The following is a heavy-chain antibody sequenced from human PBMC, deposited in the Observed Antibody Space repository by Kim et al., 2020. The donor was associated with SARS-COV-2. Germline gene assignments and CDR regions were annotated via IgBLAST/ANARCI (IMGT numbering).Heavy chain of an antibody. CDR3: VRSTGNGFDP. Sequence: YADSVKGRFTISRDNAKNTLYLQVNTLRVEDTAVYYCVRSTGNGFDPWGQGTLVTVSS. J-gene: IGHJ5*02. V-gene: IGHV3-74*01. D-gene: IGHD4-17*01.